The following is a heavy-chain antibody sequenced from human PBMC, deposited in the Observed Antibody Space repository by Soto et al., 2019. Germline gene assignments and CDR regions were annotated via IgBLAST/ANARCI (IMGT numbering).Heavy chain of an antibody. D-gene: IGHD3-16*01. Sequence: PGGSLRLSCVASGFRFDDYKIHWVRQAPGKGLEWVSFISWDGASSYYVDSVKGRFTISRDNNKNSVYLQMNSLRTEDTALYYCTKEIDVALRYGMDGWAQRTTVTVSS. J-gene: IGHJ6*02. V-gene: IGHV3-43*01. CDR3: TKEIDVALRYGMDG. CDR2: ISWDGASS. CDR1: GFRFDDYK.